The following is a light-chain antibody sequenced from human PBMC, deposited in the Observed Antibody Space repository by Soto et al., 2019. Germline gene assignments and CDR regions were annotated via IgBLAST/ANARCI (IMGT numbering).Light chain of an antibody. CDR3: MQALQTPYT. CDR2: LGS. V-gene: IGKV2-28*01. J-gene: IGKJ2*01. Sequence: EIVMTQSPPSLTVTPGEPASISCRSSQRLLHSNGNIFLDWYLQKPGQPPQLLIYLGSNRASGVPDRVSVSEAGTDFTLKISRVEAEDVGVYYCMQALQTPYTFGQGTKLEIK. CDR1: QRLLHSNGNIF.